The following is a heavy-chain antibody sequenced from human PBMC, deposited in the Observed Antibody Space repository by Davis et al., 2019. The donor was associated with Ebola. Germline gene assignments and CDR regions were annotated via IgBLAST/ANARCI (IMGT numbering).Heavy chain of an antibody. CDR2: ISYDGSNK. D-gene: IGHD3-10*01. CDR3: ARAQYAYASGSYYVGY. J-gene: IGHJ4*02. Sequence: GESLKISCAASGFTFSSYAMHWVRQAPGKGLEWVAVISYDGSNKYYADSVKGRFTISRDNSKNTLYLQMNSLRAEDTAVYYCARAQYAYASGSYYVGYWGQGTLVTVSS. V-gene: IGHV3-30-3*01. CDR1: GFTFSSYA.